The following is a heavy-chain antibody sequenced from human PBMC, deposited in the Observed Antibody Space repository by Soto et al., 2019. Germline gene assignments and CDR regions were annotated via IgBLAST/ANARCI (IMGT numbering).Heavy chain of an antibody. CDR1: GFTFRTYA. CDR3: ATRHLPYCSGGTCNPFDF. CDR2: ISVSGDST. J-gene: IGHJ4*02. Sequence: PGGSLRLSCAASGFTFRTYAMNWVRQAPGKGLEWVSTISVSGDSTYYADSVKGRFAISRDNSKNTLYLQMNSLRAEDTAMYYCATRHLPYCSGGTCNPFDFWGQGALVTVSS. D-gene: IGHD2-15*01. V-gene: IGHV3-23*01.